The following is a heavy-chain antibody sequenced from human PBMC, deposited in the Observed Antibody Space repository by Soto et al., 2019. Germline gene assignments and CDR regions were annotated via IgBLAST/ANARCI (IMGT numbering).Heavy chain of an antibody. Sequence: SETLSLPCAVSGCSVRSGNYFWSWLRQPPGKGLEWIGNMFYSGTINYNPSLKSRVTIFVDTSKNQFSLRLTSVTAADTAIYYCARDQRIPTAGTPYYYYDLDVWGPGTTVTVSS. CDR1: GCSVRSGNYF. CDR2: MFYSGTI. CDR3: ARDQRIPTAGTPYYYYDLDV. D-gene: IGHD6-13*01. V-gene: IGHV4-61*01. J-gene: IGHJ6*02.